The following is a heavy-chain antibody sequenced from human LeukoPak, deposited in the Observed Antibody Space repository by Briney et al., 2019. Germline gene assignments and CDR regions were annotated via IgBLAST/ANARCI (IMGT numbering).Heavy chain of an antibody. J-gene: IGHJ4*02. V-gene: IGHV1-2*02. Sequence: ASVKVSCKASGYTFTGYYMHWVRQAPGQGLEWMGWINPNSGGTNYAQKLQGRVTMTTDTSTSTAYMELRSLRSDDTAVYYCARVSIGGGDLDYWGQGTLVTVSS. CDR3: ARVSIGGGDLDY. CDR2: INPNSGGT. D-gene: IGHD2-21*02. CDR1: GYTFTGYY.